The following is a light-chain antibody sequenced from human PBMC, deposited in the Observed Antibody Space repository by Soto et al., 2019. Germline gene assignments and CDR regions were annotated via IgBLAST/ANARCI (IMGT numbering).Light chain of an antibody. CDR1: QNINTY. J-gene: IGKJ3*01. V-gene: IGKV1-39*01. CDR2: TAS. CDR3: QQTSAAPFT. Sequence: DIQMTQSPSSLSASVGGRLTLTCRASQNINTYLNWYKQRPGQAPQXXIFTASSFQGGVPARFSASGSRTDFTLTINSLKPEDFATYCCQQTSAAPFTFGPGTKVEIK.